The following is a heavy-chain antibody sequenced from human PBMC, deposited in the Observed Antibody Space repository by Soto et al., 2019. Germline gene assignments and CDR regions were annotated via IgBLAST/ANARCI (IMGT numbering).Heavy chain of an antibody. CDR3: ARESAALNWFDH. CDR2: ISSSSSTI. CDR1: GFTFSSYS. V-gene: IGHV3-48*02. Sequence: EVQLVESGGGLVQPGGSLRLSCAASGFTFSSYSMNWVRQAPGKGLVWVSYISSSSSTIYYADSVKGRFTISRDNAKNSLYLQMNSLRDEDTAVYHFARESAALNWFDHWGQGTLVTVSS. J-gene: IGHJ5*02. D-gene: IGHD2-2*01.